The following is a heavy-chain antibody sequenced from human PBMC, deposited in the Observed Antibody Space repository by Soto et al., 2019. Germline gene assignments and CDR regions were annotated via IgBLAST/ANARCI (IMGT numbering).Heavy chain of an antibody. CDR2: IYYTGST. V-gene: IGHV4-30-4*01. Sequence: SETLSLTCTVSGGSISSGDYYWSWIRQPPGKGLEWIGYIYYTGSTYYNPSLKSRLTISIDRSKNHFYLNLTSATAADTAVYFCARYQKGPFDHWGQGTLVTVSS. D-gene: IGHD2-2*01. CDR3: ARYQKGPFDH. CDR1: GGSISSGDYY. J-gene: IGHJ4*02.